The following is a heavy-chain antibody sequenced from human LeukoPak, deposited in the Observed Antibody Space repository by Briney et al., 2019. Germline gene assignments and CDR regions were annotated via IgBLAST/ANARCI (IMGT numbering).Heavy chain of an antibody. Sequence: GGSLRLSCTASGFTFGDYAMSWVRQAPGKGLEWVGFIRSKAYGGTTEYAASVKGRFTISRDDSKSIAYLQMNSLKTEDTAVYYCTRGGPFYGSGTLGYYFDYWGQGTLVTVSS. CDR3: TRGGPFYGSGTLGYYFDY. V-gene: IGHV3-49*04. D-gene: IGHD3-10*01. J-gene: IGHJ4*02. CDR1: GFTFGDYA. CDR2: IRSKAYGGTT.